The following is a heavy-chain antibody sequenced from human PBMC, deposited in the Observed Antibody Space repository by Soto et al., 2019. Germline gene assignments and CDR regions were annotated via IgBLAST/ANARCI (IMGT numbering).Heavy chain of an antibody. CDR1: GVSFSDYS. D-gene: IGHD1-26*01. V-gene: IGHV3-21*01. J-gene: IGHJ4*02. CDR2: ISGSSSYI. Sequence: VGSLRLSCVVPGVSFSDYSMNWVRQAPGKGLEWVALISGSSSYIYYADSVKGRFTISRDNAKNSLFLQMDSLRVEDTAVYYCARSGEILQTFDSWGQGTLVTVSS. CDR3: ARSGEILQTFDS.